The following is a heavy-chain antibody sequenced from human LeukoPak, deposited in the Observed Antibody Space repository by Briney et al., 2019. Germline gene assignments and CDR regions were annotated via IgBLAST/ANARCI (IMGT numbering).Heavy chain of an antibody. CDR2: IIPIFGTA. J-gene: IGHJ5*02. D-gene: IGHD2-2*02. V-gene: IGHV1-69*13. Sequence: ASVKVSYKASGYILTNCYMHWVRQAPGQGLEWMGGIIPIFGTANYAQKFQGRVTITADESTSTAYMELSSLRSEDTAVYYCARGAYCSSTSCYKVWYNWFDPWGQGTLVTVSS. CDR3: ARGAYCSSTSCYKVWYNWFDP. CDR1: GYILTNCY.